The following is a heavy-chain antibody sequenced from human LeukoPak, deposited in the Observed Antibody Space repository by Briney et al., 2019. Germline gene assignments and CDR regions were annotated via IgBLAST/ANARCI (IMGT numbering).Heavy chain of an antibody. CDR1: GYTFTSYY. Sequence: ASVKVSCKASGYTFTSYYMHWVRQAPGQGLEWMGIINPSGGSTSYAQKFQGRVTMTRDTSTSTVYMELSSLGSEDTAVYYCASGGSGDYFDYWGQGTLVTVSS. V-gene: IGHV1-46*03. D-gene: IGHD3-10*01. J-gene: IGHJ4*02. CDR2: INPSGGST. CDR3: ASGGSGDYFDY.